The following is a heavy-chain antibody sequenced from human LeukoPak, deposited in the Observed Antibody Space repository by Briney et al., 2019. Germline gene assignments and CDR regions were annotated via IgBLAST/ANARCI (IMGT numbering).Heavy chain of an antibody. D-gene: IGHD5-24*01. CDR1: GGTFSSYA. Sequence: SVKVSCKASGGTFSSYAISWVRQAPGQGLEWMGRIIPIFGTANYAQKFQGRVTITTDESTSTAYMELSSLRSEDTAVYYCARDREMATNPNWFDPWGQGTLVTVSS. V-gene: IGHV1-69*05. J-gene: IGHJ5*02. CDR2: IIPIFGTA. CDR3: ARDREMATNPNWFDP.